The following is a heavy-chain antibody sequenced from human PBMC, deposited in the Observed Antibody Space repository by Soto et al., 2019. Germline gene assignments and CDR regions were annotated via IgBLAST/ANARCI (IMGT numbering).Heavy chain of an antibody. J-gene: IGHJ5*02. CDR1: GGSISSSSYY. Sequence: SETLSLTCTVSGGSISSSSYYWGWIRQPPGKGLEWIGSFFYSGSTYYNPSLKSRVTISVDTSKNQFSLKLSSVTAADTAVYYCATSRGNFFDPWGQGTLVTVSS. V-gene: IGHV4-39*01. CDR3: ATSRGNFFDP. CDR2: FFYSGST. D-gene: IGHD1-7*01.